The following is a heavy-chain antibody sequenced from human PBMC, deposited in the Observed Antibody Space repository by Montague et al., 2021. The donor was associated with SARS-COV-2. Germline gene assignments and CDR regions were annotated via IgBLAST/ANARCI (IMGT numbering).Heavy chain of an antibody. V-gene: IGHV3-11*01. Sequence: SLRLSCAASGFSFSDYYMTWIRQAPGKGLEWVSYISSTGYTIYYGDSVKGRFTISRDNAKHSLYLQMSSLRAEDTAVYYCARIGYSGYEPEGGACDYWGQGTLVSVSS. D-gene: IGHD5-12*01. J-gene: IGHJ4*02. CDR3: ARIGYSGYEPEGGACDY. CDR1: GFSFSDYY. CDR2: ISSTGYTI.